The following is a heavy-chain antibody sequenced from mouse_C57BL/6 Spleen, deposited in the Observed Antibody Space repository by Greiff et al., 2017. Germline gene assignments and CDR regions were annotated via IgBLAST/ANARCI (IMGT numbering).Heavy chain of an antibody. J-gene: IGHJ1*03. V-gene: IGHV1-76*01. CDR1: GYTFTDYY. Sequence: QVQLKESGAELVRPGASVKLSCKASGYTFTDYYINWVKQRPGQGLEWIARIYPGSGNTYYNEKFKGKATLTAEKSSSTAYMQLSSLTSEDSAVXFCSRIYDGYYFDVWGTGTTVTVSS. D-gene: IGHD2-3*01. CDR2: IYPGSGNT. CDR3: SRIYDGYYFDV.